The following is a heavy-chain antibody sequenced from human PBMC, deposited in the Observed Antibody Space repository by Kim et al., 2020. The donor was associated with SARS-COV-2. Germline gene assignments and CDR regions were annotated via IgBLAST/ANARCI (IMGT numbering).Heavy chain of an antibody. J-gene: IGHJ6*02. CDR3: ARTDNLDV. CDR2: TSTGNGKT. CDR1: GYTFTTYS. V-gene: IGHV1-3*04. Sequence: ASVKVSCKASGYTFTTYSIHWVRQAPGQGPEWVGWTSTGNGKTKYSERFQGRVTMTRDTSASTAYMELSSLRLDDTAVYYCARTDNLDVWGQGTSVTVS.